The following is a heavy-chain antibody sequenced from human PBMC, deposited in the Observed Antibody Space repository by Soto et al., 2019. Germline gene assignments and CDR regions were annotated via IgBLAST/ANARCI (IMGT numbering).Heavy chain of an antibody. J-gene: IGHJ4*02. V-gene: IGHV3-30-3*01. D-gene: IGHD3-3*01. CDR3: ARHKRDLRFLEWSYYFDF. Sequence: QVQLVESGGGVVQPGRSLRLSCAASGFTFSSYAMHWVHQAPGKGLEWVAVISYDGSNKYYADSVKGRFTISRDNSKNTLYLQMNSLRAEDTAVYYCARHKRDLRFLEWSYYFDFWGQGTLVTVSS. CDR2: ISYDGSNK. CDR1: GFTFSSYA.